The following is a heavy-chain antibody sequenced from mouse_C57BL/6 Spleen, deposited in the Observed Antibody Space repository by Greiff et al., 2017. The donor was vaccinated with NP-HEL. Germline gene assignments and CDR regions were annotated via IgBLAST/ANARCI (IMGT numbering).Heavy chain of an antibody. CDR1: GYSITSGYY. V-gene: IGHV3-6*01. D-gene: IGHD3-2*02. J-gene: IGHJ2*01. Sequence: EVKLMESGPGLVKPSQSLSLTCSVTGYSITSGYYWNWIRQFPGNKLEWMGYISYDGSNNYNPSLKNRISITRDTSKNQFFLKLNSVTTEDTATYYCASLDSSVYGFDYWGQGTTLTVSS. CDR3: ASLDSSVYGFDY. CDR2: ISYDGSN.